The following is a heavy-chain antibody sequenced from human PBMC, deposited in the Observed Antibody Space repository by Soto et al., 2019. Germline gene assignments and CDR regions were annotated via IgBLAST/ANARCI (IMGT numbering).Heavy chain of an antibody. CDR2: ISGSGDST. CDR3: AKDGYGDYPWYFDL. CDR1: GFTFSSFA. D-gene: IGHD4-17*01. V-gene: IGHV3-23*01. Sequence: PGGSLRLSCAASGFTFSSFAMSWVRQAPGKGLEWVSGISGSGDSTYYADSVKGRFTISRDNSKNTLSLQMNSLRAEDTAVYYCAKDGYGDYPWYFDLWGRGTLVTVSS. J-gene: IGHJ2*01.